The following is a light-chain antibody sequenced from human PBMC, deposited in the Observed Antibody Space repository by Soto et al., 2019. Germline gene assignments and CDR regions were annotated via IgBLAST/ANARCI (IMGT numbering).Light chain of an antibody. CDR1: SSDFGNYNL. CDR3: CSFTSSNTHV. V-gene: IGLV2-23*02. CDR2: EVN. J-gene: IGLJ1*01. Sequence: QSVLTRPASGSGSPGQSITISGTVTSSDFGNYNLVSGYQQHPGKVPKLILFEVNKRPSAVSGRFSGSKSANTASLTISGLQAEDEADYYCCSFTSSNTHVFGTGTKVTVL.